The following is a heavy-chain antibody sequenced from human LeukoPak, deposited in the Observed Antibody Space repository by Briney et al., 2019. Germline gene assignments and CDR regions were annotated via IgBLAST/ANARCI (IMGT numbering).Heavy chain of an antibody. CDR3: AKWGDFDVLTGYYVPDF. Sequence: SGASLRLSCAASGFTFSSYAMSWVRQAPGKGLEWVSAISGSGGSTYYADSVKGRFTISRDNSKNTLYLQMNSLRDEDTAVYYCAKWGDFDVLTGYYVPDFWGQGTLVTVSS. CDR1: GFTFSSYA. V-gene: IGHV3-23*01. CDR2: ISGSGGST. J-gene: IGHJ4*02. D-gene: IGHD3-9*01.